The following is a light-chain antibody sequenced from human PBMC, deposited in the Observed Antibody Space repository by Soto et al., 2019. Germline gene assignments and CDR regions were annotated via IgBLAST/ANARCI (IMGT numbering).Light chain of an antibody. CDR3: SSYSSTSAYVV. J-gene: IGLJ2*01. CDR1: SSDIGTYDY. V-gene: IGLV2-14*01. CDR2: EDT. Sequence: QSALTQPASVSGSPGQSITISCTGTSSDIGTYDYVSWYQQYPGKAPKLMIYEDTNRPSGISNRFSGSKSGNTASLTISGLQAEDEADYYCSSYSSTSAYVVFGGGTKLTVL.